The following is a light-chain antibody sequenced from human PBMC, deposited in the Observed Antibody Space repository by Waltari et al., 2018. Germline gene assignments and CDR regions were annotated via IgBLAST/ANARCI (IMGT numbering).Light chain of an antibody. CDR2: EVS. CDR1: SREVGSYPL. J-gene: IGLJ2*01. Sequence: QSALPQPAPLSGSPGQPTTIPCPGTSREVGSYPLSSGFQQHPGKAPKLMIYEVSKRPSGVSNRFSGSKSGNTASLTISGLQAEDEADYYCCSYAGSSTHVVFGGGTRLTVL. V-gene: IGLV2-23*02. CDR3: CSYAGSSTHVV.